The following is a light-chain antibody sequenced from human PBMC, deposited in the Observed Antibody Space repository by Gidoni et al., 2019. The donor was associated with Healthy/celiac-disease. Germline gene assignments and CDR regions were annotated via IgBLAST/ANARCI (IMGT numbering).Light chain of an antibody. CDR3: QQYGSSTWT. CDR2: GAS. J-gene: IGKJ1*01. V-gene: IGKV3-20*01. Sequence: EIVLTQSPGTLSLSPGERATLSCRASQSVSSSYLAWYQQKPGQAPRLRIYGASSRATGIPDRCSGSGSGTDFTITISRLEPEDFAVYYCQQYGSSTWTFGQGTKVEIK. CDR1: QSVSSSY.